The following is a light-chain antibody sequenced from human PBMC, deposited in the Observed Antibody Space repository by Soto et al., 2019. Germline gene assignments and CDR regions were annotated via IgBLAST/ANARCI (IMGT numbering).Light chain of an antibody. Sequence: EIVWTQSPATLSLSPGERATLSCRARQSVSSYLAWYQQKPGQAPRLLIYDASNRATGIPARFSGSGSGTDFTLTISSLEPEDFAVYYCQQRSNWLLTFGGGTKVEIK. CDR1: QSVSSY. CDR2: DAS. V-gene: IGKV3-11*01. CDR3: QQRSNWLLT. J-gene: IGKJ4*01.